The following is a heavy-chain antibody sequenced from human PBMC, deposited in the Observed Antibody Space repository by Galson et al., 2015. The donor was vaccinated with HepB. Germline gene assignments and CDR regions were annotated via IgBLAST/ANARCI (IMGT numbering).Heavy chain of an antibody. CDR2: ISYDGSNK. CDR1: GFTFSSYA. J-gene: IGHJ4*02. CDR3: ARSLAIFGVHNDY. D-gene: IGHD3-3*01. V-gene: IGHV3-30-3*01. Sequence: SLRLSCAASGFTFSSYAMHWVRQAPGKGLEWVAVISYDGSNKYYANSGKARFTISRDNSKNTLYLQMNSLRAEDTAVYYCARSLAIFGVHNDYWGQGTLVTVSS.